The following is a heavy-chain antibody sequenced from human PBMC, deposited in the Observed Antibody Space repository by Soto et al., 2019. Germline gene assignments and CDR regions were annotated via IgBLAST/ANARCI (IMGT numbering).Heavy chain of an antibody. CDR2: IGASGDNT. J-gene: IGHJ6*02. CDR3: AKLGYCSGGTCYLDYYNGLDV. D-gene: IGHD2-15*01. Sequence: EVQLLESGGGLVQPGGSLRLSCAASGFTFNRFAMTWVRQAAGKGLEWVSTIGASGDNTFYADSVKGRFTISRDNSGDTLFLQMNRLRAEDTALYYCAKLGYCSGGTCYLDYYNGLDVWGQGTTVTVSS. CDR1: GFTFNRFA. V-gene: IGHV3-23*01.